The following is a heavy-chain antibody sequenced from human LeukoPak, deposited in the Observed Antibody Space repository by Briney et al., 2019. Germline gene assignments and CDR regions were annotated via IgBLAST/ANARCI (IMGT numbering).Heavy chain of an antibody. CDR2: INPSGGST. J-gene: IGHJ4*02. Sequence: ASVKVSCKASGYTFTSYYIHWVRQAPGQGLEWMGIINPSGGSTSYAQKFQGRVTMTRDMSTSTVYMELSSLRSEDTAVYYCARAHYPPHYYDSSGYYLDHWGQGTLVTVSS. D-gene: IGHD3-22*01. CDR3: ARAHYPPHYYDSSGYYLDH. V-gene: IGHV1-46*01. CDR1: GYTFTSYY.